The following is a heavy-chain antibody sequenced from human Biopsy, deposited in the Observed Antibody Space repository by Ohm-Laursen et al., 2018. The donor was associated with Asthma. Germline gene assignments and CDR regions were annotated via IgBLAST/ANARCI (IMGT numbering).Heavy chain of an antibody. Sequence: SLRLSCAASGFAVSRDHMFWVRQAPGKGLEWVSVIYSGGTSHTAASVRGRFTISRDYSKNTLYLQMHSLIAEDKAVYYCARGDSSNWSHYYFDYWGQGTLVTVSS. CDR1: GFAVSRDH. CDR3: ARGDSSNWSHYYFDY. V-gene: IGHV3-53*01. CDR2: IYSGGTS. J-gene: IGHJ4*02. D-gene: IGHD3-22*01.